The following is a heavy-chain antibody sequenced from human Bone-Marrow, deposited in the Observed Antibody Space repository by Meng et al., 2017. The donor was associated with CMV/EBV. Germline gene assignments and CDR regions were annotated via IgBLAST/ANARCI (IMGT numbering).Heavy chain of an antibody. V-gene: IGHV3-30-3*01. CDR3: ARDTYCSSTSCYTGDYYYYYGMDV. D-gene: IGHD2-2*02. J-gene: IGHJ6*02. Sequence: GGSLRLSCAASGFTFRSHAMHWVRQAPGKGLEWVAVISYDGSNKYYADSVKGRFTISRDNSKNTLYLQMNSLRAEDTAVYYCARDTYCSSTSCYTGDYYYYYGMDVWGQGTTVTVSS. CDR1: GFTFRSHA. CDR2: ISYDGSNK.